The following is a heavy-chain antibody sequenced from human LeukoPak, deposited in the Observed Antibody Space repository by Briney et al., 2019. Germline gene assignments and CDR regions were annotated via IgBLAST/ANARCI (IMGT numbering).Heavy chain of an antibody. V-gene: IGHV3-23*01. CDR1: GGSISSYY. Sequence: ETLSLTCTVSGGSISSYYWSWVRQAPGKGLEWVSAISSSGGGTYYADSVKGRLTISRDNSKNTLYLQMNSLRAEDTAVYYCARVPRYSSIICYFDYWGQGTLVTVSS. CDR2: ISSSGGGT. J-gene: IGHJ4*02. D-gene: IGHD6-13*01. CDR3: ARVPRYSSIICYFDY.